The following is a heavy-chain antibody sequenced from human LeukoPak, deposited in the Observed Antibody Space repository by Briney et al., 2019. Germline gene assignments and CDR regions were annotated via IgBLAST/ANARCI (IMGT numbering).Heavy chain of an antibody. J-gene: IGHJ4*02. D-gene: IGHD6-13*01. CDR1: GGSFSGYY. CDR2: INHSGST. Sequence: SETLSLTCADYGGSFSGYYWRWIRRPPGKGLEWIGEINHSGSTNYNPSLKSRVTISVDTSKSQFSLKLSSVTAADTAVYYCARGFYSSSWYFSPKFDYWGQGTLVTVSS. V-gene: IGHV4-34*01. CDR3: ARGFYSSSWYFSPKFDY.